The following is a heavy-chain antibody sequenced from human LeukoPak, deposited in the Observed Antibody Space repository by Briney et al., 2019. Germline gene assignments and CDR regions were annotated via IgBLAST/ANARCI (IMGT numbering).Heavy chain of an antibody. J-gene: IGHJ4*02. V-gene: IGHV4-34*01. D-gene: IGHD1-26*01. Sequence: SETLSLTCAVYGGSFSGYYWSWIRQPPGKGLEWIGEINHSGSTNYNPSLKSRVTISVDTSKNQFSLKLSSVTAADTAVYYCATSLGATLVYFDYWGQGTLVTVSS. CDR1: GGSFSGYY. CDR2: INHSGST. CDR3: ATSLGATLVYFDY.